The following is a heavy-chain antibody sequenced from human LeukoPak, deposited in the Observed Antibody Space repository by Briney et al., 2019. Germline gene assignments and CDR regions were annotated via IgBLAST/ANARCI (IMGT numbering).Heavy chain of an antibody. CDR1: GFTFSSYA. D-gene: IGHD1-26*01. CDR3: AKVIVGRSHFDY. Sequence: GGSLRLSCSASGFTFSSYAMSWVRQAPGKGLEWVSAISGSGGSTYYADSVKGRFTISRDNSKNTLYLQMNSLRAEDTAVYYCAKVIVGRSHFDYWGQGTLVTVSS. V-gene: IGHV3-23*01. CDR2: ISGSGGST. J-gene: IGHJ4*02.